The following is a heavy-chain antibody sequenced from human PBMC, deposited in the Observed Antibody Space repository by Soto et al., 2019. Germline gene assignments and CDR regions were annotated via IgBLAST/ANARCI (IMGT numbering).Heavy chain of an antibody. CDR3: ATRFYTSGVLFDY. V-gene: IGHV4-39*07. Sequence: SETLSLTCTVSGGSISSSSYYWGWIRQPPGKGLEWIGSIYYSGSTYYKQSLKSRVTISVDTSKNQFSLKLTSLTAADTAVYYCATRFYTSGVLFDYWGQGTPVTVS. CDR1: GGSISSSSYY. CDR2: IYYSGST. D-gene: IGHD2-2*02. J-gene: IGHJ4*02.